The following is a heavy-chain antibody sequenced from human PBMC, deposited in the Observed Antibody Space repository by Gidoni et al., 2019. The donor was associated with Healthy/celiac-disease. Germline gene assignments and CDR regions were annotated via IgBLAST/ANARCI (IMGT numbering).Heavy chain of an antibody. Sequence: EVQLLESGGGLVQPGGSLRLSSAASGFTFSSYAMSRRRRAPGKGLEWVSVISGSGDNTHYADSVKGRFTSSRDNSKNMLYLQMNSLRAEDTAVYYCAKGWPRGDFDYWGQGTLVIVSP. D-gene: IGHD3-16*01. CDR3: AKGWPRGDFDY. V-gene: IGHV3-23*01. CDR2: ISGSGDNT. CDR1: GFTFSSYA. J-gene: IGHJ4*02.